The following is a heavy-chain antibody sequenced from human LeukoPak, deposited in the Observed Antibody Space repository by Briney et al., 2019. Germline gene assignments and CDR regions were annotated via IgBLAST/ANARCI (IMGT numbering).Heavy chain of an antibody. CDR2: TSGSGGST. V-gene: IGHV3-23*01. CDR3: AKARAPRGYNGYEFDY. J-gene: IGHJ4*02. CDR1: GFTFSSYA. D-gene: IGHD5-12*01. Sequence: GGSLRLSCAASGFTFSSYAMSWVRQAPGKGLEWVSATSGSGGSTYYADSVKGRFTISRDNSKNTLYLQMNSLRAEDTAVYYCAKARAPRGYNGYEFDYWGQGTLVTVSS.